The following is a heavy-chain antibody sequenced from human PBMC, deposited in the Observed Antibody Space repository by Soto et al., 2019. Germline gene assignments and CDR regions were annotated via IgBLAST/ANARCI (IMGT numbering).Heavy chain of an antibody. D-gene: IGHD3-22*01. CDR2: TIPNFGTA. V-gene: IGHV1-69*13. CDR1: GGTFSSLA. J-gene: IGHJ4*02. CDR3: ATGWGHSECSGYNIYFEH. Sequence: SVKVSCKASGGTFSSLAISWVRQAPGRGLEWMGGTIPNFGTANYAQKFQDRVTINADEYTTTAYMELSGLRSEDTAVYYCATGWGHSECSGYNIYFEHCRQGTQVSVSS.